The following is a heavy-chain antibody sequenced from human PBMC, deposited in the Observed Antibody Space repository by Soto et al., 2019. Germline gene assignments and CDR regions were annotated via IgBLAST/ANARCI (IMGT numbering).Heavy chain of an antibody. V-gene: IGHV1-3*01. CDR2: INAGNGNT. Sequence: QVQLVQSGAEVKKPGASVKVSCKASGYTFTSYAMHWVRQAPGQRLEWMGWINAGNGNTKYSQKFQGRVTITRDTSASTAYTELSTLRSEDTAVYYCARAPRAPDAPGDYWGQGTPVTVSS. CDR3: ARAPRAPDAPGDY. J-gene: IGHJ4*02. CDR1: GYTFTSYA.